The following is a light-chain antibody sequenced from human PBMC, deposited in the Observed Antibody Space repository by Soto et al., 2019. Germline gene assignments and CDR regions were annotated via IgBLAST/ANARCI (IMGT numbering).Light chain of an antibody. CDR1: QSVTCAY. CDR2: AGS. V-gene: IGKV3-20*01. Sequence: EVALTQYPGTLSVSPGEGATLSCRASQSVTCAYFALYQQKLCQAPRLLNYAGSTRATGTTDRFSGSGSGTASTLIIRRLQPEDFAVYYCQQYGASLLTFGQGTKVDIK. CDR3: QQYGASLLT. J-gene: IGKJ1*01.